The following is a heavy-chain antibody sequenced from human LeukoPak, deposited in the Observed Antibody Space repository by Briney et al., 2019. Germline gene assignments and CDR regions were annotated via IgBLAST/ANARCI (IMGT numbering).Heavy chain of an antibody. CDR3: AKDRGVYSSSWWVNYFDY. D-gene: IGHD6-13*01. Sequence: GGSLRLSCAASGFTFDDYAMHWVRQAPGKGLEWVSGIGWNGGNIAYADSVKGRFTISRDNAKNSLYLQMNSLRAEDTALYYCAKDRGVYSSSWWVNYFDYWGQGTLVTVSS. V-gene: IGHV3-9*01. CDR1: GFTFDDYA. CDR2: IGWNGGNI. J-gene: IGHJ4*02.